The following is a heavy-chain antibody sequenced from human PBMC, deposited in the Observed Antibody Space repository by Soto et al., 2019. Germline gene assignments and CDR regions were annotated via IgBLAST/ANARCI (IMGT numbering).Heavy chain of an antibody. J-gene: IGHJ6*02. CDR1: GGSISGGDYY. CDR2: IYYSGST. V-gene: IGHV4-30-4*01. D-gene: IGHD3-10*01. Sequence: SETLSLTCTVSGGSISGGDYYWSWIRQPPGKGLEWIGYIYYSGSTYYNPSLKSRVTISVDTSKNQFSLKLSSVTAADTAVYYCARGGGMVRGAFDYYYYGMDVWGQGTTVTVSS. CDR3: ARGGGMVRGAFDYYYYGMDV.